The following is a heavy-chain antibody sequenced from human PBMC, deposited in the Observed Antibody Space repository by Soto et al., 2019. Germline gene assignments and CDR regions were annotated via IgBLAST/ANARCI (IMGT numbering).Heavy chain of an antibody. V-gene: IGHV4-34*01. CDR3: ARVYSTPWSPDAFDI. CDR1: GGSFNDYY. D-gene: IGHD2-2*01. Sequence: QVQLQQWGAGLLKPSETLSLTCAVSGGSFNDYYWSWIRQPPGKGLEWIGEIKHSGLTNYHSSLKSRITMSVDTTKNRFSLKLSSVTAADTAVYYCARVYSTPWSPDAFDIWGQGTVVTVSS. CDR2: IKHSGLT. J-gene: IGHJ3*02.